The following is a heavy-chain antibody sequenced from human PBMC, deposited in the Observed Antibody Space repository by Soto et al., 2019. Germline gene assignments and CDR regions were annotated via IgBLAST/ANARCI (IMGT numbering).Heavy chain of an antibody. CDR3: ARGGYVDIVATNSFDY. J-gene: IGHJ4*02. V-gene: IGHV4-34*01. D-gene: IGHD5-12*01. Sequence: SETLSLTCAVYGGSFSCYYWSWIRQPPGKGLEWIGEINHSGSTNYNPSLKSRVTISVDTSKNQFSLKLSSVTAADTAVYYCARGGYVDIVATNSFDYWGQGTLVTVSS. CDR1: GGSFSCYY. CDR2: INHSGST.